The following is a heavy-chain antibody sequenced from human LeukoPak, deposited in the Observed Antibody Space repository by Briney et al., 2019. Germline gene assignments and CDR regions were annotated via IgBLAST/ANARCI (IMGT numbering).Heavy chain of an antibody. V-gene: IGHV3-21*01. CDR2: ITGRSTYI. Sequence: PGGSLRLSCAVSGFTFSSYTMNWVRQAPGKGLEWVSSITGRSTYICYADSVKGRFTISRDNAKNSLYLQMNSLRAEDTAVYYCARDLTVTSTCWFDRWGQGTLVTVSS. J-gene: IGHJ5*02. D-gene: IGHD4-11*01. CDR1: GFTFSSYT. CDR3: ARDLTVTSTCWFDR.